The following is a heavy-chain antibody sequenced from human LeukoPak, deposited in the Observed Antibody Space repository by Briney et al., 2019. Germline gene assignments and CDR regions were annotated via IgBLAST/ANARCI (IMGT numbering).Heavy chain of an antibody. D-gene: IGHD3-22*01. J-gene: IGHJ4*02. V-gene: IGHV1-2*02. CDR2: INLNSGGT. Sequence: ASVTVSCKASGYTFTSYGISWVRQAPGHGLEWLGWINLNSGGTHYVQKFQGRVSMTRDTSISTAYMELSSLRSDDTAVYYCTRGGDYEGPNYFDYWGQGTLVTVSS. CDR1: GYTFTSYG. CDR3: TRGGDYEGPNYFDY.